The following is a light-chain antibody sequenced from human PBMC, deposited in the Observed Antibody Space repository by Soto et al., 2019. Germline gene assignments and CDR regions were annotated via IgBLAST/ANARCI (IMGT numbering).Light chain of an antibody. V-gene: IGKV3-20*01. Sequence: EVVLTQSPGTLSLSPGEGVTLSCRASQSVNSNYLAWYQYKPGQAPRLLIYGASSRATGIPDRFSGSGSGTDFTLTISRLEPEDFAVYYCQQYGNSYTFGQGTKLEIK. J-gene: IGKJ2*01. CDR1: QSVNSNY. CDR3: QQYGNSYT. CDR2: GAS.